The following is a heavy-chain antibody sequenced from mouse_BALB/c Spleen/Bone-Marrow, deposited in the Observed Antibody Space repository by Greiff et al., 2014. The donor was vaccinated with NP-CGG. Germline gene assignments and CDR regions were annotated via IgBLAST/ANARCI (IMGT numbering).Heavy chain of an antibody. CDR1: GFNIKDTY. CDR3: ADDYYGSSLFAY. Sequence: VQLQQSGAELVKPGASVKLSCTASGFNIKDTYMHWVKQRPEQGLEWIGRIDPANGNNKYDPKFQGKATITADTSSNTAYLQRSTLTSEDTSVYYCADDYYGSSLFAYWGQGTLVTVSA. CDR2: IDPANGNN. J-gene: IGHJ3*01. V-gene: IGHV14-3*02. D-gene: IGHD1-1*01.